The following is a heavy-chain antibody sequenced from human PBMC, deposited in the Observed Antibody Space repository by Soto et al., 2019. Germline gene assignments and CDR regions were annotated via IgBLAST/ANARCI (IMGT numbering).Heavy chain of an antibody. V-gene: IGHV3-72*01. CDR3: ARDTGGSYDF. CDR1: GFRFSDYY. Sequence: EVQLVESGGGLVQPGGSLRLSCTASGFRFSDYYMDWVRQLPGKGLEWVGRTRNKANNYASEYAPSLKGRLTISRHDSEDSMFLQLNSLKIEDTAVYYCARDTGGSYDFWGQGALVTVSS. D-gene: IGHD1-26*01. CDR2: TRNKANNYAS. J-gene: IGHJ4*02.